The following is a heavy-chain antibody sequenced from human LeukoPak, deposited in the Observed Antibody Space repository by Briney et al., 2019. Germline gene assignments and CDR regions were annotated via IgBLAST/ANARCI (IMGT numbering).Heavy chain of an antibody. D-gene: IGHD3-16*02. CDR3: ARVRNSMITFGGVIAGDAFDI. V-gene: IGHV1-18*01. J-gene: IGHJ3*02. Sequence: ASVKVSCKASGYTFTSYGISWVRQAPGQGLEWMGWSSSYNGNTNYAQKLQGRVTMTTDTSTSTAYMELRSLRSDDTAVYYCARVRNSMITFGGVIAGDAFDIWGQGTVVTVSS. CDR2: SSSYNGNT. CDR1: GYTFTSYG.